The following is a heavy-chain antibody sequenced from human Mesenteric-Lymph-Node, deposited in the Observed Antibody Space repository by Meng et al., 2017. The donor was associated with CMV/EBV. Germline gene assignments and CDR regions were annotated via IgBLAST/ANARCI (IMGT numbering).Heavy chain of an antibody. CDR3: ARVGPLRYFDWLPVATDAFDI. D-gene: IGHD3-9*01. V-gene: IGHV4-39*07. Sequence: SETLSLTCTVSGGSISSSSYYWGWIRQPPGKGLEWIGSIYYSGSTYYNPSLKSRVTISVDTSKNQFSLKLSSVTAADTAVYYCARVGPLRYFDWLPVATDAFDIWGQGTVVTVSS. CDR1: GGSISSSSYY. CDR2: IYYSGST. J-gene: IGHJ3*02.